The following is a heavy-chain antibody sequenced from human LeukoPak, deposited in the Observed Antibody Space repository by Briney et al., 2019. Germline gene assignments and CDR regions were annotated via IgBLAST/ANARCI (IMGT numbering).Heavy chain of an antibody. J-gene: IGHJ4*02. V-gene: IGHV3-11*06. CDR1: GFTFSDYY. CDR2: ISSSTIYT. Sequence: GGSLRLSCAASGFTFSDYYMSWIRQAPGKGLEWVSYISSSTIYTNYADSMRGRFTISRDNAKNSLYLQMNSLRAEDTAVYYCASARGSNYGSLGDWGQGTLVTVSS. D-gene: IGHD5-18*01. CDR3: ASARGSNYGSLGD.